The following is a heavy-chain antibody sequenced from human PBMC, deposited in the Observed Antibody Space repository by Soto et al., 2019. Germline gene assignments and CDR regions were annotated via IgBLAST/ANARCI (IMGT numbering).Heavy chain of an antibody. CDR2: IYYSGTT. CDR3: ARRTREYTSYGMDV. J-gene: IGHJ6*02. Sequence: QVQLQSSGPGLVKPSQTLSLTCTVSGGSISRGGFYWSWIRQHPGKGLEWLGYIYYSGTTCYNPSLESRVKISVDTSKNQFSLTLSSVTAADTAVYFCARRTREYTSYGMDVWGQGTTVTVSS. D-gene: IGHD6-6*01. V-gene: IGHV4-31*03. CDR1: GGSISRGGFY.